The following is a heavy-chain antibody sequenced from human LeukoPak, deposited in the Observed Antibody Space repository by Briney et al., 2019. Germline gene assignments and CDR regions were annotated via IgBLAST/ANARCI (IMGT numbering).Heavy chain of an antibody. CDR3: AGRIPDSSGWGGFDY. J-gene: IGHJ4*02. Sequence: ASVKVSCKASGYTFTSYDINWVRQAPGQGLEWMGIINPSGGSTSYAQKFQGRVTMTRDTSTSTVYMELSSLRSEDTAVYYCAGRIPDSSGWGGFDYWGQGTLVTVSS. D-gene: IGHD6-19*01. CDR2: INPSGGST. CDR1: GYTFTSYD. V-gene: IGHV1-46*01.